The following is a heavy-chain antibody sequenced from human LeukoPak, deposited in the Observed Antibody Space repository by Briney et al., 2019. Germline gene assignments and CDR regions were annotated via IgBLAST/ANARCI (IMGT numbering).Heavy chain of an antibody. V-gene: IGHV4-59*01. Sequence: SETLSLTCTVSGGSLSSYYWSWIRQPPGRGLEWIGYIYYSGSTNYNPSLKSRVTISVDTSKNQFSLKLSSVTAADTAVYYCARTQRYCSSTSCPDYGMDVWGQGTTVTVSS. CDR1: GGSLSSYY. CDR3: ARTQRYCSSTSCPDYGMDV. D-gene: IGHD2-2*01. CDR2: IYYSGST. J-gene: IGHJ6*02.